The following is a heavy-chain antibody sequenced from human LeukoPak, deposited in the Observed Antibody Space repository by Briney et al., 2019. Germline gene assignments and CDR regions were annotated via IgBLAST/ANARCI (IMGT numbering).Heavy chain of an antibody. CDR1: GYTLTELS. D-gene: IGHD3-9*01. V-gene: IGHV1-24*01. CDR3: ATGGSSTYYDILTSGY. CDR2: FDPEDGET. J-gene: IGHJ4*02. Sequence: ASVKVSCKVSGYTLTELSMHWARQAPGKGLEWMGGFDPEDGETIYAQKFQGRVTMTEDTSTDTAYMELSSLRSEDTAVYYCATGGSSTYYDILTSGYWGQGTLVTVSS.